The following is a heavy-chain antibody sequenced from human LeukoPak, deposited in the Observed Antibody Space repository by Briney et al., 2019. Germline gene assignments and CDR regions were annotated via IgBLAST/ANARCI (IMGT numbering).Heavy chain of an antibody. CDR3: AKDDHGGSGWRDYFDY. CDR1: GFTFSSYA. Sequence: GGSLRLSCAASGFTFSSYALNWVRQAPGKGLEWVSAISGSGGGTYYAAPVKGRFTISRDNSKNTLYLQMNSLRAEDTAVYYCAKDDHGGSGWRDYFDYWGQGTLVTVSS. J-gene: IGHJ4*02. D-gene: IGHD6-25*01. V-gene: IGHV3-23*01. CDR2: ISGSGGGT.